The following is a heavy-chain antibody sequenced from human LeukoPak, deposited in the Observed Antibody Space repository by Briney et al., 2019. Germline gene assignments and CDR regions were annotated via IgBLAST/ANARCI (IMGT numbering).Heavy chain of an antibody. V-gene: IGHV4-34*01. D-gene: IGHD3-3*01. CDR3: ARGRMYYDFWSGYYTTRQSYYYYMDV. CDR2: INHSGRT. Sequence: SETLSLTCAVYGGSFSGYYWSWIRQPPGKGREWIGEINHSGRTNYNPSLKSRVTIPVDTPKNQFSLKLSSVTAADTAVYYCARGRMYYDFWSGYYTTRQSYYYYMDVWGKGTTVTVSS. J-gene: IGHJ6*03. CDR1: GGSFSGYY.